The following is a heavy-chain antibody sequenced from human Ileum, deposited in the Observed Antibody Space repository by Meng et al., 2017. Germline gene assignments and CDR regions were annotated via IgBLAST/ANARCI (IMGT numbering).Heavy chain of an antibody. CDR3: VRDFHYQGQLEHSFQH. V-gene: IGHV3-33*01. J-gene: IGHJ1*01. CDR1: GFTFMSYH. CDR2: IFNDGSNK. Sequence: GESLKISCAASGFTFMSYHMHWVRQAPGTRLEWVALIFNDGSNKYYADSVKGRFTISRDNSKNTLFLQMNSLSAEDTAVYYCVRDFHYQGQLEHSFQHWGQGTPVTVSS. D-gene: IGHD1-1*01.